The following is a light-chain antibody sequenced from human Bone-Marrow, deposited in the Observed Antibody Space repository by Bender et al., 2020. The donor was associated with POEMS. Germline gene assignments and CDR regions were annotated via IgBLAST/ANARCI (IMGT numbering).Light chain of an antibody. CDR1: STDVLSYDL. V-gene: IGLV2-14*02. CDR3: SSYTSSSTLV. CDR2: EGS. J-gene: IGLJ2*01. Sequence: QSALAQPASVSGSPGQSITVSCTGTSTDVLSYDLVSWYQQHPGEAPKLLIYEGSKRPSGVSNRFSGSKSGNTASLTISGLQAEDEADYYCSSYTSSSTLVFGGGTKLTVL.